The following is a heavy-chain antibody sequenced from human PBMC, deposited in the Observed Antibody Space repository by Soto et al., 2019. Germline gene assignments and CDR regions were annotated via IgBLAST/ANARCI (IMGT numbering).Heavy chain of an antibody. D-gene: IGHD1-20*01. V-gene: IGHV3-23*01. Sequence: GGSLRLSCAASGFTFSIYAMSWFRQAPGKGLEWVSAISGSGGSTYYADSVKGRFTISRDNSKNTLYLQMNSLRAEDTAVYYCAKVPYGGITGTYFDYWGQGTLVTVSS. CDR1: GFTFSIYA. CDR3: AKVPYGGITGTYFDY. CDR2: ISGSGGST. J-gene: IGHJ4*02.